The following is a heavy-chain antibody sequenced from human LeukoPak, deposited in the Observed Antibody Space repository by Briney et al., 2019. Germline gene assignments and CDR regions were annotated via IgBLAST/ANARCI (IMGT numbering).Heavy chain of an antibody. CDR1: GGTFSSYA. CDR3: ARAPYYYDSSGYSNY. V-gene: IGHV1-69*05. Sequence: SVKVSCKAFGGTFSSYAISWVRQAPGQGLEWMGRIIPIFGTANYAQKFQGRVTITTDESTSTAYMELSSLRSEDTAVYYCARAPYYYDSSGYSNYWGQGTLVTVSS. CDR2: IIPIFGTA. D-gene: IGHD3-22*01. J-gene: IGHJ4*02.